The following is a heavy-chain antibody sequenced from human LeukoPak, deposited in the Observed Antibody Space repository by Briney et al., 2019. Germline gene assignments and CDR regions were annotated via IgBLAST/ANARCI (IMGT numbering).Heavy chain of an antibody. Sequence: PGGSLRLSCAASGFTFSDYYMNWIRQAPGKGLEWVSFISSSGDSLYYADSVRGRFTISRDNAKNSLYLQMNSLRAEDTAVYYCAREVVIVPDYFYYGLDVWGQGTTVTVSS. J-gene: IGHJ6*02. CDR1: GFTFSDYY. CDR2: ISSSGDSL. CDR3: AREVVIVPDYFYYGLDV. D-gene: IGHD2/OR15-2a*01. V-gene: IGHV3-11*01.